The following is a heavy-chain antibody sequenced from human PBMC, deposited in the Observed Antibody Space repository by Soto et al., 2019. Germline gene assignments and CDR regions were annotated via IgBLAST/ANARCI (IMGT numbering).Heavy chain of an antibody. J-gene: IGHJ4*02. CDR2: IYWDDDK. Sequence: QITLKESGPTLVKPTQTLTLTCTFSGFSLSTSGVVVGWIRQPPGKALEWLALIYWDDDKRYSPSLKSRLTTXTDXSXTQVVLTITNMDPVDTATYYCAPPPTPDSSGYYQDYWGQGTLVTVSS. CDR3: APPPTPDSSGYYQDY. CDR1: GFSLSTSGVV. V-gene: IGHV2-5*02. D-gene: IGHD3-22*01.